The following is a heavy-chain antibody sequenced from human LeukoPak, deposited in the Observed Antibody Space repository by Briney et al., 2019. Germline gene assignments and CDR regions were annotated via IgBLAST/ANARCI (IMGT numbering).Heavy chain of an antibody. J-gene: IGHJ5*02. D-gene: IGHD1-26*01. CDR1: GFTFTSYG. Sequence: PGGSLRLSCAASGFTFTSYGMHWVRQAPGKGLEWVAFIRYDGSNKYYTDSVKGRFTISRDNSKNTLYLQMNSLRAEDTAVYYCAKDGSRWELLTLTSQSWFDPWGQGTLVTVSS. CDR3: AKDGSRWELLTLTSQSWFDP. V-gene: IGHV3-30*02. CDR2: IRYDGSNK.